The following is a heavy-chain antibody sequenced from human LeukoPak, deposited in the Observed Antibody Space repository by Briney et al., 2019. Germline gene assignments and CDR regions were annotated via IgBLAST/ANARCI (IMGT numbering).Heavy chain of an antibody. CDR1: GGSVTAYY. CDR2: VYHSGST. D-gene: IGHD3-9*01. J-gene: IGHJ4*02. Sequence: SETLSLTCTVSGGSVTAYYWSWIRQPPGKTLEWIGYVYHSGSTDYNPSLKSRVSMSIDTSKNQFSLRLRSVTAADTAVYYCAKRSFEGLFDYWGQGTLVTVSS. V-gene: IGHV4-59*02. CDR3: AKRSFEGLFDY.